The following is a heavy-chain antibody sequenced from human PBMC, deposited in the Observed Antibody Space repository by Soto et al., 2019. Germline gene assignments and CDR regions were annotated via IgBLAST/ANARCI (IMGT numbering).Heavy chain of an antibody. CDR1: GGSFSGYY. D-gene: IGHD3-10*01. Sequence: SETLSLTCAVYGGSFSGYYWSWIRQPPGKGLEWIGEINHSGSTNYNPSLKSRVTISVDTSKNQFSLKLSSVTAADTAVYYCARGLYGSGSPIYWGQGTLVTVSS. V-gene: IGHV4-34*01. J-gene: IGHJ4*02. CDR3: ARGLYGSGSPIY. CDR2: INHSGST.